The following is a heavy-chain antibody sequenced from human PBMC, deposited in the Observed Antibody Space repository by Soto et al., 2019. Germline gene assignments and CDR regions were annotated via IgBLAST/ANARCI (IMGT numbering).Heavy chain of an antibody. Sequence: GESLKISCKGSGYSFTNSWIGWVRQMPGKGLEWMGIIYSGDSETRYSPSFQGQVTISADRSISTAYLQWGSLKASDTAMYYCARTLGPDTSGYYYYYWGQGTPVTVSS. J-gene: IGHJ4*02. V-gene: IGHV5-51*01. D-gene: IGHD3-22*01. CDR2: IYSGDSET. CDR1: GYSFTNSW. CDR3: ARTLGPDTSGYYYYY.